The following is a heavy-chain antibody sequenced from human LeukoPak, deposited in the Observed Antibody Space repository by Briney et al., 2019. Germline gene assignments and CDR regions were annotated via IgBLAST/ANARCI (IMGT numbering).Heavy chain of an antibody. CDR1: GYTFTGYY. CDR3: ARWEWELRSFDY. CDR2: INPNSGGT. V-gene: IGHV1-2*02. J-gene: IGHJ4*02. D-gene: IGHD1-26*01. Sequence: ASVKVSCKASGYTFTGYYMHWVRQAPGQGLEWMGWINPNSGGTSYAQKFQGRVTMTRDASISTAYMELSRLRSDDTAVYYCARWEWELRSFDYWGQGTLVTVSS.